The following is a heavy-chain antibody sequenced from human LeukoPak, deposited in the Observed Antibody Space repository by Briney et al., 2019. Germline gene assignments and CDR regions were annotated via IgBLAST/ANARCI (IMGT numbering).Heavy chain of an antibody. CDR1: GGSISSYY. J-gene: IGHJ4*02. D-gene: IGHD3-22*01. V-gene: IGHV4-59*01. CDR3: AREVSNGYYAGYFDY. Sequence: PSETLSLTCTVSGGSISSYYWSWIRQPPGKGLEWIGDIYYSGSTNYNPSLKSRVTISVDTSKNQFSLKLSSVTAADTAVYYCAREVSNGYYAGYFDYSGQGTLVTVFS. CDR2: IYYSGST.